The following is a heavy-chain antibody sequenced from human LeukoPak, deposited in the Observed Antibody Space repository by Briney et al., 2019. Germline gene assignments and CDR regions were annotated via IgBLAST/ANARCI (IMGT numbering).Heavy chain of an antibody. V-gene: IGHV4-34*01. CDR2: INHSGST. D-gene: IGHD1-1*01. CDR3: ARGVQRLFDY. J-gene: IGHJ4*02. Sequence: SETLSLTCAVYGGSFGGYYWSWIRQPPGKGLEWIGEINHSGSTNYNPSLKSRVTISVDTSKNQFSLKLSSVTAADTAVYYCARGVQRLFDYWGQGTLVTVSS. CDR1: GGSFGGYY.